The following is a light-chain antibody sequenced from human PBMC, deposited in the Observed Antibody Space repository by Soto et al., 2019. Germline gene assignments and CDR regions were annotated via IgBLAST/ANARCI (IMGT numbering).Light chain of an antibody. CDR2: DAS. J-gene: IGKJ4*01. CDR1: QSVSSN. CDR3: QPYNNWPLT. Sequence: EIVMTQSPGTLSVSPGERATLSCRASQSVSSNLAWYQQKPGQAPRLLISDASTRATGVPARFSGSRSGPEFTLTINSLQSEDFAIYYCQPYNNWPLTFGGGTKVDIK. V-gene: IGKV3-15*01.